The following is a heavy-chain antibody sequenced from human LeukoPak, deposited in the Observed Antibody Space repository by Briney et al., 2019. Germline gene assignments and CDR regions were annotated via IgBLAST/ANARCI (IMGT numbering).Heavy chain of an antibody. CDR1: GFTFSSYA. D-gene: IGHD3-16*02. Sequence: GGSLRLSCAASGFTFSSYAMHWVRQAPGKGLEYVSAISSNGGSTYYANSVKGRFTISRDNSKNTLYLQMGSLRAEDMAVYYCARSEDYDYVWGSYRYTFDYWGQGTLVTVSS. V-gene: IGHV3-64*01. J-gene: IGHJ4*02. CDR3: ARSEDYDYVWGSYRYTFDY. CDR2: ISSNGGST.